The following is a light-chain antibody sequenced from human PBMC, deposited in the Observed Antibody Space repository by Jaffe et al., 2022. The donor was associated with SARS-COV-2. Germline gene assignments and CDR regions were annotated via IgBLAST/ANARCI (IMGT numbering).Light chain of an antibody. CDR1: QSVLYSSNNKNY. Sequence: DIVMTQSPDSLAVSLGERATINCKSSQSVLYSSNNKNYLAWYQQKPGQPPKLLIYWASTRESGVPDRFSGSGSGTDFTLTISSLQAEDVAVYYCQQYYSTPPSVCTFGQGTKLEIK. V-gene: IGKV4-1*01. CDR2: WAS. CDR3: QQYYSTPPSVCT. J-gene: IGKJ2*02.